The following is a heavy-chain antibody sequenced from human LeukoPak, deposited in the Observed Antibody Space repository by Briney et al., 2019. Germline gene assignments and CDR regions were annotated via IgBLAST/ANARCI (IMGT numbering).Heavy chain of an antibody. CDR1: GGSIIGSTYF. Sequence: SETLSLTCTVSGGSIIGSTYFWGRIRQPPGKGLEWIGSIYYSGSTYYNPSLKSRVTISVDTSKNQFSLKLSSVTAADTAVYYCARRLSVASDDFWGQGTLVTVSS. D-gene: IGHD2-21*01. V-gene: IGHV4-39*01. CDR2: IYYSGST. CDR3: ARRLSVASDDF. J-gene: IGHJ4*02.